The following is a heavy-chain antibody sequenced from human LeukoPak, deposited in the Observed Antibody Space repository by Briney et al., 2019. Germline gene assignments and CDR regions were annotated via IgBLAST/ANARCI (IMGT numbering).Heavy chain of an antibody. J-gene: IGHJ4*02. V-gene: IGHV3-48*03. CDR1: GFTFSSYE. Sequence: PGGSLTLSCAASGFTFSSYEMNWVRQAPGKGLEWVSYISSSGSTIYYADSVKGRFTISRDNAKNSLYLQMNSLRAEDTAVYYCARDLVVVPADPFDYWGQGTLVTVSS. D-gene: IGHD2-2*01. CDR2: ISSSGSTI. CDR3: ARDLVVVPADPFDY.